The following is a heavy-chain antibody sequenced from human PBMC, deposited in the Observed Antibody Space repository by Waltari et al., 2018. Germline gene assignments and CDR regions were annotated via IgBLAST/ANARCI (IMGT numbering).Heavy chain of an antibody. J-gene: IGHJ4*02. Sequence: QLQLQESGPRMVKPSETLSLTCTVSGGSISSSTYYWGWFRQPPGKGLEWIGTVYYSGITYYNVSLESRVTISVDTSNNQFSLELSSVTAADTAVYYCARGIPSIGYLDYWGQGTLVTVSS. D-gene: IGHD2-15*01. V-gene: IGHV4-39*07. CDR3: ARGIPSIGYLDY. CDR1: GGSISSSTYY. CDR2: VYYSGIT.